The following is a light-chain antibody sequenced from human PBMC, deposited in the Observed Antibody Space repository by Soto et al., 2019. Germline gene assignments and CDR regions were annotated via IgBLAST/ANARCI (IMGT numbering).Light chain of an antibody. J-gene: IGKJ1*01. CDR1: QDINSY. CDR3: QQLNSYPRT. V-gene: IGKV1-9*01. CDR2: AAS. Sequence: DIQLTQSPPCLSASVGDRVTIACRASQDINSYLAWYQQNPGKAPKLLIYAASTLFSGVPSRFSGSGSGTEFTLTISSLQPEDFATYYCQQLNSYPRTFGQGTKVEMK.